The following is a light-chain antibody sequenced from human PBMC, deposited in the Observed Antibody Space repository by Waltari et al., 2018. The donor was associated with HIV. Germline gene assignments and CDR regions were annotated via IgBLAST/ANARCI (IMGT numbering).Light chain of an antibody. V-gene: IGLV2-14*03. CDR2: DVD. CDR3: ASFTGDDTLL. J-gene: IGLJ3*02. Sequence: SAVTQPASVSGLPGPSITISCTGGDSDFGLYNFVSWYQQQPGRVPRLILYDVDCRAPGISDRFSGSRSGPTASLNISRLRAEDEADYYCASFTGDDTLLFGGGTKVTVL. CDR1: DSDFGLYNF.